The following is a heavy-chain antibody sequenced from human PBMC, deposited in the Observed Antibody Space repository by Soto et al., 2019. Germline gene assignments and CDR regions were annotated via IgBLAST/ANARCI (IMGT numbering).Heavy chain of an antibody. CDR3: SRFIMVGGWCAPNYYHGMDV. V-gene: IGHV1-18*01. J-gene: IGHJ6*02. D-gene: IGHD6-19*01. CDR1: GYTFSNYG. CDR2: ISGYNGNT. Sequence: QVQLVQSGAAVKKPGASVTVSCKTSGYTFSNYGINWVRQAPGQGLEWMGWISGYNGNTNYAQTVQGRVTMTTDTSTGTVYMELRSLKSDDTAIYYCSRFIMVGGWCAPNYYHGMDVWGQGTTVTVSS.